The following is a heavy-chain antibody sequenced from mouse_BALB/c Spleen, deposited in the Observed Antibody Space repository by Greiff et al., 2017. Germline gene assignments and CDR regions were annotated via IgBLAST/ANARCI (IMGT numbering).Heavy chain of an antibody. CDR3: ARAPHWYFDV. V-gene: IGHV14-3*02. J-gene: IGHJ1*01. CDR1: GFNIKDTY. CDR2: IDPANGNT. Sequence: VQLKESGAELVKPGASVKLSCTASGFNIKDTYMHWVKQRPEQGLEWIGRIDPANGNTKYDPKFQGKATITADTSSNTAYLQLSSLTSEDTAVYYCARAPHWYFDVWGAGTTVTVSS.